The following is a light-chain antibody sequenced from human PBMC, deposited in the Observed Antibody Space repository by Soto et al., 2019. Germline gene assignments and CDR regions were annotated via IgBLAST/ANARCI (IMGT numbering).Light chain of an antibody. V-gene: IGLV1-40*01. Sequence: QAVVTQPPSVSGAPGQRVTISCTGSSSNIGAGYDVHWYQQLPGTAPKLLIYGNGNRPSGVPDRFSGSKSGTSDSLAITGLQAEDEADYYCQSYDSSLSGHVVFGGGTKLTVL. CDR2: GNG. CDR3: QSYDSSLSGHVV. CDR1: SSNIGAGYD. J-gene: IGLJ2*01.